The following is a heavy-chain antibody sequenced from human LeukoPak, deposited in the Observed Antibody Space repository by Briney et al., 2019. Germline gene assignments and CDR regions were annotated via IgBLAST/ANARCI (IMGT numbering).Heavy chain of an antibody. Sequence: GGSLRLSCAASGFTFSSYAMSWVRQAPGKGLEWVSAISGSGGSTYYADSVKGRFTISRDNSKNTLYLQMNSLKAEDTAVYYCAKVRSDITMIVDSFDYWGQGTLVTVSS. D-gene: IGHD3-22*01. CDR3: AKVRSDITMIVDSFDY. CDR1: GFTFSSYA. CDR2: ISGSGGST. V-gene: IGHV3-23*01. J-gene: IGHJ4*02.